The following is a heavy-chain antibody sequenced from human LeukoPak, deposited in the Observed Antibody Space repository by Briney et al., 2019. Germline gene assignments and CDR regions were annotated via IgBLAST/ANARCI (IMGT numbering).Heavy chain of an antibody. D-gene: IGHD2-15*01. V-gene: IGHV3-21*01. CDR3: ARAANRYCSGGSCYGY. J-gene: IGHJ4*02. CDR1: GFTFSSYS. CDR2: ISSSSSYI. Sequence: PGRSLRLSCAASGFTFSSYSMNWVRQAPGKGLEWVSSISSSSSYIYYADSVKGRFTISRDNAKNSLYLQMNSLRAEDTAVYYCARAANRYCSGGSCYGYWGQGTLVTVSS.